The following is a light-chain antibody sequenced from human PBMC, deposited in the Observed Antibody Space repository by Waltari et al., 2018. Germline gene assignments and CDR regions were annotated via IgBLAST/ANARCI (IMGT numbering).Light chain of an antibody. CDR3: LQHNNYPLT. V-gene: IGKV1-17*01. CDR1: QGISSY. Sequence: DIQMTQSPSSLSASVGDTVTITCRASQGISSYLNWFQQKPGKAPKLLIYAATTLQSGVPSRFSGSGSGTEFTLTISRLQPEDFADYYCLQHNNYPLTFGGGTKVEIK. J-gene: IGKJ4*01. CDR2: AAT.